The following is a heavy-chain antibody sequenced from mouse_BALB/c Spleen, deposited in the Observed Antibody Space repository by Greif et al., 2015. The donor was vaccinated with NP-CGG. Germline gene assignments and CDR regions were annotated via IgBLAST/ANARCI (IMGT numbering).Heavy chain of an antibody. V-gene: IGHV5-15*02. J-gene: IGHJ2*01. CDR1: GFTFSDYG. CDR2: ISNLAYSI. Sequence: EVMLVESGGGLVQPGGSRKLSCAASGFTFSDYGMAWVRQAPGKGPEWVAFISNLAYSIYYADTVTGRFTISRENAKNTLYLEMSSLRSEDTAMYYCARFITTVGFDYWGQGTTLTVSP. D-gene: IGHD1-1*01. CDR3: ARFITTVGFDY.